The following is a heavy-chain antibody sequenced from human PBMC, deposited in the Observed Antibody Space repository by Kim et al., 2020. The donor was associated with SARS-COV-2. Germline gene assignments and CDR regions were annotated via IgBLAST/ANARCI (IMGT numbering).Heavy chain of an antibody. CDR3: ARVAYDTPGVFDI. V-gene: IGHV4-59*08. Sequence: SETLSLTCTVSGGSISSYYWSWIRQPPGKGLEWIGYIYYSGSTNYNPSLKSRVTISVDTSKNQFSLKLSSVTAADTAVYYCARVAYDTPGVFDIWGQGTMVTVSS. J-gene: IGHJ3*02. D-gene: IGHD3-22*01. CDR1: GGSISSYY. CDR2: IYYSGST.